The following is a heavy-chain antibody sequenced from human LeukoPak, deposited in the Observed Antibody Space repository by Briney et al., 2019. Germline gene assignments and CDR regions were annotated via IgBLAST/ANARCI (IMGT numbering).Heavy chain of an antibody. CDR3: AKGGTYVNWYFDL. J-gene: IGHJ2*01. Sequence: GGSLRLSCAASGFSVFSYGIHWVRQAPGRGLEWVAVISHGEIEHRYADSVRGRFIVYRDMSKNTVYLQMDSLRPEDTAVYYCAKGGTYVNWYFDLWGRGTLVTVSS. V-gene: IGHV3-30*18. D-gene: IGHD3-16*01. CDR1: GFSVFSYG. CDR2: ISHGEIEH.